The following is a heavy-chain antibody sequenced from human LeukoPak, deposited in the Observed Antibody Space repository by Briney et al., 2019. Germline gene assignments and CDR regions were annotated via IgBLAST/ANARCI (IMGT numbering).Heavy chain of an antibody. CDR3: ARASRVATIYRSRPFDY. J-gene: IGHJ4*02. V-gene: IGHV1-8*01. CDR1: GYTFTSYD. CDR2: MNPNSGNT. Sequence: ASVKVSCKASGYTFTSYDINWVRQATGQGLEWMGWMNPNSGNTGYAQKFQGRVTMTRNTSISTAYMELSSLRSEDTAVYYCARASRVATIYRSRPFDYWGQGTLVTVSS. D-gene: IGHD5-12*01.